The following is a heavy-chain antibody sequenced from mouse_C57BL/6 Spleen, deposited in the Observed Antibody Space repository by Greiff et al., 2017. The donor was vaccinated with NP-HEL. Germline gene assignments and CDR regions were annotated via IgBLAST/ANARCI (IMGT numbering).Heavy chain of an antibody. V-gene: IGHV1-26*01. D-gene: IGHD1-1*01. CDR1: GYTFTDYY. CDR2: INPNTGGT. Sequence: EVQLQQSGPELVKPGASVKISCKASGYTFTDYYMNWVKQSHGKSLEWIGDINPNTGGTSYNQKFKGKATLTVDKSSSTAYMELRSLTSEDSAVYYCARSYYGSTLAWFAYWGQGTLVTVSA. J-gene: IGHJ3*01. CDR3: ARSYYGSTLAWFAY.